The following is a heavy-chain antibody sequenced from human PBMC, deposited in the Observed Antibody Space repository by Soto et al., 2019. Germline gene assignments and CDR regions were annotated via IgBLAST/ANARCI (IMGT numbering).Heavy chain of an antibody. CDR1: GGSISSSSYY. V-gene: IGHV4-39*01. D-gene: IGHD5-18*01. CDR2: IYYSGST. J-gene: IGHJ4*02. Sequence: SETLSLTCTVSGGSISSSSYYWGWIRQPPGKGLEWIGSIYYSGSTYYNPSLKSRVTISVDTSKNQFSLKLSSVTAADTAVYYCASPRGYSYGYWDYWGQGTLVTVSS. CDR3: ASPRGYSYGYWDY.